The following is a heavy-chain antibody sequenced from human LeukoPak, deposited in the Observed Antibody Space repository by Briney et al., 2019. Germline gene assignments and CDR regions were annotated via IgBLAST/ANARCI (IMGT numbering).Heavy chain of an antibody. CDR2: ISGSGGST. D-gene: IGHD3-9*01. CDR3: AKSPPQYYYDILTGYYAPLDY. Sequence: PGGSLRLSCAASGFTFSSYAMSWVRQAPGKGLEWVSAISGSGGSTYYADSVKGRFTISRDNSKNTLYLQMNSLRAEDTAVYYCAKSPPQYYYDILTGYYAPLDYWGQGTLVTVSS. V-gene: IGHV3-23*01. J-gene: IGHJ4*02. CDR1: GFTFSSYA.